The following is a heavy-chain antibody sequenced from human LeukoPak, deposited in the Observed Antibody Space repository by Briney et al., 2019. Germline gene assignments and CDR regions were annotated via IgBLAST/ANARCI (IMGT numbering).Heavy chain of an antibody. Sequence: GGSLRLSCAASGFTFSDFYMSWIRQTPGRGLEWISYIISSSGGTLYYTDSVKGRFTISRDNAKNSLYLQMNSLKTEDTAVYYCTTDPVLFLTGYYSTSEYFQHWGQGTLVTVSS. CDR1: GFTFSDFY. CDR3: TTDPVLFLTGYYSTSEYFQH. CDR2: IISSSGGTL. V-gene: IGHV3-11*01. J-gene: IGHJ1*01. D-gene: IGHD3-9*01.